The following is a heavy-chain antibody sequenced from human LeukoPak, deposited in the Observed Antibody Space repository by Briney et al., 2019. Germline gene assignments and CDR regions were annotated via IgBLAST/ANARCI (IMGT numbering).Heavy chain of an antibody. CDR3: ARQFPYYDILTGYYHALDAFDI. CDR1: GGSISSSSYY. J-gene: IGHJ3*02. CDR2: IYYSGST. V-gene: IGHV4-39*01. D-gene: IGHD3-9*01. Sequence: SETLSLTCTVSGGSISSSSYYWGWIRQPPGKGLEWIGSIYYSGSTYYNPSLKSRVTISVDTSKNQFSLKLSSVTAADTAVYYCARQFPYYDILTGYYHALDAFDIWGQGTMVTVSS.